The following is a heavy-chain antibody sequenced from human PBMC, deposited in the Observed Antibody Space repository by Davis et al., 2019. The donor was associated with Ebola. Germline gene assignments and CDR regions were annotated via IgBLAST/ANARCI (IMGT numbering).Heavy chain of an antibody. Sequence: SETLSLTCAVYGGSFSGYYWGWIRQPPGKGLEWIGSIYYRGSTYYNPSLKSRVTISVDTSKNQFSLKLSSVTAADTAVYYCSGLPYYYGMDVWGQGTTVTVSS. V-gene: IGHV4-39*01. D-gene: IGHD5-12*01. J-gene: IGHJ6*02. CDR2: IYYRGST. CDR1: GGSFSGYY. CDR3: SGLPYYYGMDV.